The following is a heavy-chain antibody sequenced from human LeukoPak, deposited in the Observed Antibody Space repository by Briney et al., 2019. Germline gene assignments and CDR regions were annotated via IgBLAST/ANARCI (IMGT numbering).Heavy chain of an antibody. J-gene: IGHJ4*02. D-gene: IGHD6-13*01. CDR1: GFTVSSNY. V-gene: IGHV3-53*05. Sequence: GGSLRLSCAASGFTVSSNYMSWVRQAPGKGLEWVSVIYSGGSTYYADSVKGRFTISRDNSKNTLYLEMNSLRPEDTAVYHCAKDSKVAAAGYFFDYWGQGTLVTVSS. CDR3: AKDSKVAAAGYFFDY. CDR2: IYSGGST.